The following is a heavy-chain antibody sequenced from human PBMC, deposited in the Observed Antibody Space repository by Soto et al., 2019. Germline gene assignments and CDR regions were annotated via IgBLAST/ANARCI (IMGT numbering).Heavy chain of an antibody. CDR1: GYTFTSYY. D-gene: IGHD3-16*01. Sequence: ASVKVSCKASGYTFTSYYMHWVRQAPGQGLEWMGIINPSGGSTSYAQKFQGRVTMTRDTSTSTVYMELSSLRSEDTAVYYCARDGIGSVAFWGYLDYWGQGTLVTVSS. CDR2: INPSGGST. J-gene: IGHJ4*02. CDR3: ARDGIGSVAFWGYLDY. V-gene: IGHV1-46*01.